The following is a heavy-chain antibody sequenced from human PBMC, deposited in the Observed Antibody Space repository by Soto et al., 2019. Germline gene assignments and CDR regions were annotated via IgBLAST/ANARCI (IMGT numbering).Heavy chain of an antibody. CDR3: AHRAYFDSGKQFDY. Sequence: QITLKESGPTLVKPTQTLTLTCTFSGFSLSTSGVGVGWIRQPPGKALEWLAIIYWDDEKRYSPSLKTRLTVTKHTSNNQVVLTMTNVDPVHTATYYCAHRAYFDSGKQFDYWGQGTLVSVSS. D-gene: IGHD3-10*01. CDR2: IYWDDEK. J-gene: IGHJ4*02. CDR1: GFSLSTSGVG. V-gene: IGHV2-5*02.